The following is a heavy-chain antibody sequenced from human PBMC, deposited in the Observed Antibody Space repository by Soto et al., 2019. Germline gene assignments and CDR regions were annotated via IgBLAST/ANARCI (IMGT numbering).Heavy chain of an antibody. Sequence: GGSLRLSFAASGFTFSSYGIHLVRQAPGKGLEWVAVISYDGSNKYYADSVKGRFTISRDNSKQTVDLQMNSLRPEDTALYFCARDPTFRHFASHSYYYGMDVWGHGTTVTVSS. CDR1: GFTFSSYG. J-gene: IGHJ6*02. V-gene: IGHV3-30*03. CDR2: ISYDGSNK. CDR3: ARDPTFRHFASHSYYYGMDV. D-gene: IGHD3-9*01.